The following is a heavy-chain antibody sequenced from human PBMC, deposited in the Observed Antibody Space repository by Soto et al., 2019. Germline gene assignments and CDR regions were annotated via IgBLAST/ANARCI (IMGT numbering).Heavy chain of an antibody. D-gene: IGHD3-22*01. V-gene: IGHV3-30-3*01. Sequence: PGGSPGLSWASSGSPLSSYRRHLVRQTHGKGLEWVARISYAGNDNYYTDSVKGRFTISRDNANNSLYLDLTRLRAEDTAVYFCVRDYYDTSGYPNTFDVWGQGTMVTVSS. CDR1: GSPLSSYR. J-gene: IGHJ3*01. CDR2: ISYAGNDN. CDR3: VRDYYDTSGYPNTFDV.